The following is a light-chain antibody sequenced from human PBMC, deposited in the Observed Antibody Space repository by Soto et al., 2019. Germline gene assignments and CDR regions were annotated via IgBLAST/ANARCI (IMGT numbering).Light chain of an antibody. CDR2: GNS. J-gene: IGLJ1*01. CDR1: SSNIGAGYD. CDR3: QSYDSSLSGYV. V-gene: IGLV1-40*01. Sequence: QSVLTQPPSVSGAPGQRGTISCTGSSSNIGAGYDVHWYQQLPGTAPKLLIYGNSNRPSGVPDRFSGSKSGTSASLAITGLQAEEEADYYCQSYDSSLSGYVFGTGTRSPS.